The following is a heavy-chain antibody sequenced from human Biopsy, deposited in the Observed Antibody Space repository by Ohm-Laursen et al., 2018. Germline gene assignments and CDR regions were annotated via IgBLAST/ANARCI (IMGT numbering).Heavy chain of an antibody. V-gene: IGHV1-69*04. D-gene: IGHD2-15*01. CDR1: TGTFNSYG. Sequence: SVKVSCKAPTGTFNSYGIIWVRQAPGRGLEWMGRIIPILRTTTYAPKFQGRVTFTADKSSSTAYLELSSLTSEDTAMFYCAREAIGYQLPCDDWGQGTLVTVSS. J-gene: IGHJ4*02. CDR3: AREAIGYQLPCDD. CDR2: IIPILRTT.